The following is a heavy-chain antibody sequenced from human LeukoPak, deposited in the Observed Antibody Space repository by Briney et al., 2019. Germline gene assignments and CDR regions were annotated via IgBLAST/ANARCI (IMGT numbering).Heavy chain of an antibody. CDR2: IGGSGDRT. D-gene: IGHD6-13*01. Sequence: GGSLRLSCAASGFTFNIYAMTWVRQDPGKGLEWVSAIGGSGDRTYYADSVKRRFTISRDNSKNTLYLHMDSLRAADTAVYYCAKDRTQQPYGIFDYWGQGTLVTVSS. CDR1: GFTFNIYA. J-gene: IGHJ4*02. V-gene: IGHV3-23*01. CDR3: AKDRTQQPYGIFDY.